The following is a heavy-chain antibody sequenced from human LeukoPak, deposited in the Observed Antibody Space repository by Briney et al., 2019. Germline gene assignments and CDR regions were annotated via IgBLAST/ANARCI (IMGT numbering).Heavy chain of an antibody. CDR2: INPSGGST. Sequence: ASVKVSCKASGYTFTSYYMHWVRQAPGQGLEWMGIINPSGGSTSYAQKFQGRVTITRNTSISTAYMELSSLRSEDTAVYYCARKAHIVGATYLVYWGQGTLVTVSS. CDR3: ARKAHIVGATYLVY. J-gene: IGHJ4*02. V-gene: IGHV1-46*01. CDR1: GYTFTSYY. D-gene: IGHD1-26*01.